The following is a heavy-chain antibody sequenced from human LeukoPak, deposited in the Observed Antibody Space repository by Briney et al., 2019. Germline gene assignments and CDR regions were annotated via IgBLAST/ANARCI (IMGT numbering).Heavy chain of an antibody. J-gene: IGHJ1*01. CDR3: ARVYSSGWVAEYFQH. CDR1: GFTFSSYA. V-gene: IGHV3-23*01. Sequence: GGSLRLSCAASGFTFSSYAMSWVRQAPGKGLEWVSAISGSGGSTYYADSVKGRFTISRDNSKNTLYLQMNSLRAEDTAVYYCARVYSSGWVAEYFQHWGQGTLVTVSS. CDR2: ISGSGGST. D-gene: IGHD6-19*01.